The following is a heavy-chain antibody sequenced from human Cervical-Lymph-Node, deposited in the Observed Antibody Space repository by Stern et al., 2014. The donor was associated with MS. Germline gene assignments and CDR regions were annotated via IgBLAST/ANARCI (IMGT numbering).Heavy chain of an antibody. CDR2: IVPRFGAA. J-gene: IGHJ6*02. Sequence: QMQLVQSGAEMKKPGSSVKVSCMASGGTFSDYAISWVRQAPRHGLEWMGGIVPRFGAAHYGQKFQGRVTITADESTSTAFMELSGLRSDDTAVYYCARCRVLLTAFYDSMDVWGRGTTVSVSS. CDR1: GGTFSDYA. V-gene: IGHV1-69*01. D-gene: IGHD2/OR15-2a*01. CDR3: ARCRVLLTAFYDSMDV.